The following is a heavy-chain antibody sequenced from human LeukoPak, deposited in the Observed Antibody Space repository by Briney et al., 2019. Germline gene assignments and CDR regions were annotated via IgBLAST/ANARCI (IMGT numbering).Heavy chain of an antibody. CDR1: GYTFTSYY. V-gene: IGHV1-46*01. Sequence: ASVKVSCKASGYTFTSYYMHWVRQAPGQGLEWMGIINPSGGSTSYAQKFQGRVTMTTDTSTSTAYMELRSLRSDDTAVYYCARSPLGYSGYVHEDYWGQGTLVTVSS. CDR2: INPSGGST. J-gene: IGHJ4*02. CDR3: ARSPLGYSGYVHEDY. D-gene: IGHD5-12*01.